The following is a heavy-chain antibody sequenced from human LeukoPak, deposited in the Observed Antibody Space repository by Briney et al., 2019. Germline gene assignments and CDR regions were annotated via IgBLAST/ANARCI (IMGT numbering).Heavy chain of an antibody. CDR2: ISGSGGST. CDR1: GFTFSTYA. CDR3: ARDLWCGADCSGTFDI. J-gene: IGHJ3*02. D-gene: IGHD2-21*02. Sequence: GGSLRLSCAASGFTFSTYAMSWVRQAPGKGLEWVSAISGSGGSTYYADSVKGRFTISRDNSKNTLYLQMNSLRAEDTAVYYCARDLWCGADCSGTFDIWGQGTMVSVSS. V-gene: IGHV3-23*01.